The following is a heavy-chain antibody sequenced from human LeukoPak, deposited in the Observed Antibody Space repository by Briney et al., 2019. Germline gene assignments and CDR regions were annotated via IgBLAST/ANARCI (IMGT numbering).Heavy chain of an antibody. Sequence: GESLKISCNASGYTVSDYWIHWLRQMPGAGLEWMGMIFVGDSETRYGPSFEGDVTISVEKSMSTSYVQWRSLKASDSAIYYCARRGRGFSYSAPFDYWGQGTLVSVSS. CDR1: GYTVSDYW. J-gene: IGHJ4*02. V-gene: IGHV5-51*01. CDR2: IFVGDSET. D-gene: IGHD3-10*01. CDR3: ARRGRGFSYSAPFDY.